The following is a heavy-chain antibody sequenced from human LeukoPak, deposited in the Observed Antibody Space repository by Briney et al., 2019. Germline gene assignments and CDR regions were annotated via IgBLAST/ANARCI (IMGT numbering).Heavy chain of an antibody. CDR3: ARESMMGATPVY. V-gene: IGHV4-34*01. D-gene: IGHD1-26*01. CDR2: INHSGST. J-gene: IGHJ4*02. CDR1: GGSSSGYY. Sequence: PSETLSLTCAVYGGSSSGYYWSWIRQPPGKGLEWIGEINHSGSTNYNPSLKSRVTISVDTSKNQFSLKLSSVTAADTAVYYCARESMMGATPVYWGQGTLVTVSS.